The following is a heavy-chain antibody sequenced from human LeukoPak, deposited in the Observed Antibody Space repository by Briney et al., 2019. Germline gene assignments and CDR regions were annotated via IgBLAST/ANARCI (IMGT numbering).Heavy chain of an antibody. CDR1: GFTFSNYE. Sequence: PGGSLRLSCAASGFTFSNYEMNWVRQAPGKGLEWVSYISRSGSTIYYADSVKGRFTISRDNAKNSLYLQMNSLRAEDTAVYYCARGRGFDYWSQGTLVTVSS. CDR2: ISRSGSTI. CDR3: ARGRGFDY. J-gene: IGHJ4*02. V-gene: IGHV3-48*03.